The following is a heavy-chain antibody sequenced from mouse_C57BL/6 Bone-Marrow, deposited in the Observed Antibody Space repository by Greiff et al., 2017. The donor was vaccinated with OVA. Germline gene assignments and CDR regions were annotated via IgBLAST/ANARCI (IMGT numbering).Heavy chain of an antibody. D-gene: IGHD1-1*01. V-gene: IGHV6-3*01. CDR1: GFTFSNYW. CDR3: TGIYYYGSSFYFDY. Sequence: EVKLVESGGGLVQPGGSMKLSCVASGFTFSNYWMNWVRQSPEKGLEWVAQIRLKSDNYATHYAESVKGRFTISRDDSKSSVYLQMNNLRAEDTGIYYCTGIYYYGSSFYFDYWGQGTTLTGSS. J-gene: IGHJ2*01. CDR2: IRLKSDNYAT.